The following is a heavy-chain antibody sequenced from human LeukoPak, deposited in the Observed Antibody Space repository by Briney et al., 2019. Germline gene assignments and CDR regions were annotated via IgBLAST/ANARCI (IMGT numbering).Heavy chain of an antibody. CDR2: ISGSGGGNT. CDR3: AKVADIVATNLIDY. Sequence: GGSLRLSCAASGFTFSSYAMSWVRQSPGKGLEWVSAISGSGGGNTYFADSVKGRFTIARDDSKNTLYLLLNSLRNEDTAVYYCAKVADIVATNLIDYWGQGTLVTVSS. CDR1: GFTFSSYA. J-gene: IGHJ4*02. D-gene: IGHD5-12*01. V-gene: IGHV3-23*01.